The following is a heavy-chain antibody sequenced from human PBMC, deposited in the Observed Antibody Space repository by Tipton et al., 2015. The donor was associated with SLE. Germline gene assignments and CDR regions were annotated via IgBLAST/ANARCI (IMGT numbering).Heavy chain of an antibody. CDR1: GDSISSSTHY. CDR3: ARHILASWNAFDI. Sequence: TLSLTCTVSGDSISSSTHYWGWTRQPPGKGLEYIGSIYYSGSTSYNPSLKSRLTISRDMSKNQFSLRLNSVTAADTAVYYCARHILASWNAFDIWGQGTMVSVSS. V-gene: IGHV4-39*01. J-gene: IGHJ3*02. CDR2: IYYSGST.